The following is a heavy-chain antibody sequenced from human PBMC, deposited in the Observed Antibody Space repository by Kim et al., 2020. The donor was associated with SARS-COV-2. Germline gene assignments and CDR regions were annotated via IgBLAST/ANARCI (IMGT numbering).Heavy chain of an antibody. CDR2: IYYSGST. D-gene: IGHD2-15*01. CDR3: ARRSGASFDY. V-gene: IGHV4-39*01. J-gene: IGHJ4*02. Sequence: SETLSLTCTVSDGSISSTSHYWGWIRQPPGKGLEWIASIYYSGSTYYNLSVKSRVTISVDTSRNQFSLQLTSVTAADTAVYYCARRSGASFDYWGQGILVTVSS. CDR1: DGSISSTSHY.